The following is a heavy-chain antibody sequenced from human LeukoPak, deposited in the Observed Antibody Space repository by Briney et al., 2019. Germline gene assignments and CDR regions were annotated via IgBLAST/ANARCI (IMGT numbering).Heavy chain of an antibody. CDR1: GFTFSAYS. D-gene: IGHD3-10*01. J-gene: IGHJ6*02. CDR3: AKDRGTMVRGVGMDV. CDR2: ISTSSSYI. V-gene: IGHV3-21*01. Sequence: GGSLRLSCAASGFTFSAYSMNWVRQAPGKGLEWVSSISTSSSYIYYADSVKGRFTISRDNSKNTLYLQMNSLRAEDTAVYYCAKDRGTMVRGVGMDVWGQGTTVTVSS.